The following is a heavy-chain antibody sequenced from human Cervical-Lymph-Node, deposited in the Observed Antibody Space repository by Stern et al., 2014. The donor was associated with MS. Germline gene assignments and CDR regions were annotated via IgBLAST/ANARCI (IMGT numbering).Heavy chain of an antibody. V-gene: IGHV3-74*02. Sequence: VQLVESGGGLVQPGGSLRLSCAASGFTFSTYWMHWVRQAPGPGLVWVSRINSDESSTTYADSVKGRFSISRDNDKNTLYLQMNSLRAEDTAVYYCARGVMVAATYAYDIWGQGTMVTISS. CDR3: ARGVMVAATYAYDI. D-gene: IGHD2-15*01. J-gene: IGHJ3*02. CDR2: INSDESST. CDR1: GFTFSTYW.